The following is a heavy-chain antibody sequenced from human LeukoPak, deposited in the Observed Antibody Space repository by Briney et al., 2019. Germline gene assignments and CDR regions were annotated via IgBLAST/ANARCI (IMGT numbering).Heavy chain of an antibody. CDR2: MNPDSGNT. J-gene: IGHJ4*02. CDR3: ARSGSIRKSIAARN. D-gene: IGHD6-6*01. V-gene: IGHV1-8*01. Sequence: ASVKVSCKASGYTFTSYDINWVRQATGQGLEWMGWMNPDSGNTGYAQKFQGRVTMTRNTSISTAYMELSSLRSEDTAVYYCARSGSIRKSIAARNWGQGTLVTVSS. CDR1: GYTFTSYD.